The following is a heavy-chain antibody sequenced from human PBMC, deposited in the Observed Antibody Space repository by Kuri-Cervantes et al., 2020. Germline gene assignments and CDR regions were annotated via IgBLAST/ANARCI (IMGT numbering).Heavy chain of an antibody. D-gene: IGHD3-10*01. Sequence: SETLSLTCAVSGGSISNNNWWSWVRQPPGQGLEWIGAIHHSGSTYYNPSLKSRVTILIDKSRIQFSLKLTSVTAADTAVYYCARGPPNTYYYGSGSYWRGWFDPWGQGTLVTVSS. CDR2: IHHSGST. CDR1: GGSISNNNW. J-gene: IGHJ5*02. V-gene: IGHV4-4*02. CDR3: ARGPPNTYYYGSGSYWRGWFDP.